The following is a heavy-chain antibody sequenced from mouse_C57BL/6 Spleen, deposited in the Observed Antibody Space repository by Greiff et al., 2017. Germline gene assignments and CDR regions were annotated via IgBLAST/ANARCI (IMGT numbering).Heavy chain of an antibody. CDR3: ARRSITTVANWYFDV. V-gene: IGHV1-42*01. Sequence: VQLQQSGPELVKPGASVKISCKASGYSFTGYYMNWVKQSPEKSLEWIGEINPSTGGTTSNQKFKAKATLTVDKSSSTAYMQLKSLTSEDSAVYYCARRSITTVANWYFDVWGTGTTVTVSS. J-gene: IGHJ1*03. CDR1: GYSFTGYY. D-gene: IGHD1-1*01. CDR2: INPSTGGT.